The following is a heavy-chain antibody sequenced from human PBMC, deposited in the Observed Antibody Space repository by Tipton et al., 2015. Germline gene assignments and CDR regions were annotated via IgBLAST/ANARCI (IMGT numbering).Heavy chain of an antibody. D-gene: IGHD5-18*01. CDR3: ARDDSALDS. Sequence: TLSLTCAVYWGPLRGYYWSWIRQPPGKGLEWIGEIYHDGGTDYNPSLKSRVTMSINTSKNQFSLKLNSVTAADTAMYYCARDDSALDSWGQGTLVTVSS. CDR2: IYHDGGT. J-gene: IGHJ4*02. CDR1: WGPLRGYY. V-gene: IGHV4-34*01.